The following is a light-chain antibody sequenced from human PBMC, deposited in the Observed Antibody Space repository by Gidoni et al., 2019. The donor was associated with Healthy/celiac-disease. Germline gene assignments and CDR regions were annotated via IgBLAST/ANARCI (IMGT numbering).Light chain of an antibody. CDR2: DAS. CDR1: QSVSSY. Sequence: EIVLTQSPATLSLSPGERATLSCRASQSVSSYLAWYQQKPGQAPRLRISDASNRATGIPARFSGSGSGTDFTLTISSLEPEDFAVYYCQQRSNGFTFGPGTKVDIK. J-gene: IGKJ3*01. V-gene: IGKV3-11*01. CDR3: QQRSNGFT.